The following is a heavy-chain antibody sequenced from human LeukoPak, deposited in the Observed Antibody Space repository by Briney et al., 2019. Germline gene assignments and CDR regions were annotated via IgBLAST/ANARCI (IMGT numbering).Heavy chain of an antibody. CDR3: AKDLRDEGIRWGSAGDY. CDR2: IRYDGSNK. Sequence: PGGSLRLSCAASGLTFSSYGMHWVRQAPGKGLEWVAFIRYDGSNKYYADSVKGRFTISRDNSKNTLYLQMNSLRAEDTAVYYCAKDLRDEGIRWGSAGDYWGQGTLVTVSS. V-gene: IGHV3-30*02. J-gene: IGHJ4*02. CDR1: GLTFSSYG. D-gene: IGHD2-21*01.